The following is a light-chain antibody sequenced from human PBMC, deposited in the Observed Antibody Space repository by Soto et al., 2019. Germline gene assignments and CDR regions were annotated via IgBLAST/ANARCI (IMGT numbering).Light chain of an antibody. J-gene: IGKJ1*01. CDR3: QQYNNWWT. V-gene: IGKV3-15*01. CDR2: GAS. CDR1: QSVSNN. Sequence: EIVMTQSPATLSVSPGERATLSCRASQSVSNNLAWYQQKPGQAPRLLIYGASSRATGTPARFSGSGSGTEFTLTISSLQTEDFAVYYCQQYNNWWTFGQGTKVDIK.